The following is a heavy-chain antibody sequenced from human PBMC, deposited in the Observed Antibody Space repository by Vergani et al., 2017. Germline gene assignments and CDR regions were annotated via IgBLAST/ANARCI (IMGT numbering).Heavy chain of an antibody. CDR2: TWYDGNNK. D-gene: IGHD5-12*01. Sequence: QVQLVESGGGVVQPGRSLRLSCAASGFTSNQYGRHWVRQAPGKGLEWVAVTWYDGNNKQYADSVKGRFTISRDNSKSTMYLQMNSLGDEETGVYYCARDLRLLYSRFDPWGQGTMVTVSS. CDR3: ARDLRLLYSRFDP. J-gene: IGHJ5*02. V-gene: IGHV3-33*01. CDR1: GFTSNQYG.